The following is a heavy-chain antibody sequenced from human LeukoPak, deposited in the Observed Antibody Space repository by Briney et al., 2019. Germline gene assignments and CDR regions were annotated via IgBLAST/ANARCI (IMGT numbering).Heavy chain of an antibody. CDR2: LSGNGGST. CDR1: GFPFRRYD. V-gene: IGHV3-23*01. CDR3: AKDVMRVYFDY. J-gene: IGHJ4*02. Sequence: GGTLRLSRAASGFPFRRYDMRWVRQASGKGLEWVSALSGNGGSTFYAESVKGRFPISRDNSKNTLYLQMNSLRAGDAAVYYCAKDVMRVYFDYWVQGTLVAVSS.